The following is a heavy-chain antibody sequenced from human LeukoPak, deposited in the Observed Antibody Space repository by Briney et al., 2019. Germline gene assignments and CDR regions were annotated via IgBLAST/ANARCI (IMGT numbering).Heavy chain of an antibody. CDR3: AKDTTPMVLGGGYFDY. J-gene: IGHJ4*02. D-gene: IGHD3-10*01. CDR1: GYTFTSYY. CDR2: INPSGGST. V-gene: IGHV1-46*01. Sequence: ASVKVSCKASGYTFTSYYMHWVRQAPGQGLEWMGIINPSGGSTSYAQKFQGRVTMTRDMSTSTVYMELSSLRAEDMALYYCAKDTTPMVLGGGYFDYWGQGTLVTVSS.